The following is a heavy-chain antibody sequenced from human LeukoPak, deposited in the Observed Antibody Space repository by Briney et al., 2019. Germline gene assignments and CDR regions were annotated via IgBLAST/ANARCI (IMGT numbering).Heavy chain of an antibody. CDR2: ISYDGSNK. CDR3: ARAIVAGTPNDY. CDR1: GFTFSSYA. V-gene: IGHV3-30-3*01. J-gene: IGHJ4*02. Sequence: GGSLRLSCAASGFTFSSYAMHWVRQAPGKGLEWVAVISYDGSNKYYADSVKGRFTISRDNSKNTLYLQMNSLRAKDTAVYYCARAIVAGTPNDYWGQGTLVTVSS. D-gene: IGHD6-19*01.